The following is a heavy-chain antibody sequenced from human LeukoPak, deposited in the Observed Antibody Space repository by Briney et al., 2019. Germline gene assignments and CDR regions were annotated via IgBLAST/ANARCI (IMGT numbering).Heavy chain of an antibody. Sequence: GGSLSLSCAASGFTFSDYFMSWLRQAPGKGLEWVSYISSSGSTIYYADSVKGRFTISRDNAKNSLYLQMNSLRAEDTAVYYCASLGEQWLVQYLHYWGQGTLVTVSS. D-gene: IGHD6-19*01. CDR3: ASLGEQWLVQYLHY. CDR1: GFTFSDYF. J-gene: IGHJ4*02. V-gene: IGHV3-11*01. CDR2: ISSSGSTI.